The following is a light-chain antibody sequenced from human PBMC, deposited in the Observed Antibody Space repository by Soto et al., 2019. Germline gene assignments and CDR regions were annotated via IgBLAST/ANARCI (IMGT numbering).Light chain of an antibody. CDR1: SSDVGGYNY. CDR2: EVS. V-gene: IGLV2-8*01. Sequence: QSVLTQPPSASGSPGQSVTISCTGTSSDVGGYNYVSWYQQHPGKAPKLMIYEVSKRPSGVPDRFSGSKSGNTAPLTVSGLQADDEADYYCSSYAGSNNYVFGTGTKVTVL. CDR3: SSYAGSNNYV. J-gene: IGLJ1*01.